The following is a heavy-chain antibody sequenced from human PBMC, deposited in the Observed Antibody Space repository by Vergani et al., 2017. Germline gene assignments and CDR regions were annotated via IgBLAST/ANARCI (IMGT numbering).Heavy chain of an antibody. CDR2: IYPVDSDT. CDR1: EYSFGNYW. J-gene: IGHJ4*02. CDR3: ARHTTYTDS. V-gene: IGHV5-51*01. D-gene: IGHD1-1*01. Sequence: EVELVQSGPEMRKPGESLKISCKGSEYSFGNYWIGWVRQMPGKGLEWMGIIYPVDSDTRYSPSFQGQVTISADKSISTAFLQGDSLKASDTALYYCARHTTYTDSWGQGTLVTVSS.